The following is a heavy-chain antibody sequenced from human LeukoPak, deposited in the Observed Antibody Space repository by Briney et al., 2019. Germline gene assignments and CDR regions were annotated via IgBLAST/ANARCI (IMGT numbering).Heavy chain of an antibody. CDR1: GFTFSNYW. V-gene: IGHV3-7*01. Sequence: GGSLRLSCAASGFTFSNYWMSWVRQAPGKGLEWVANIKHIGSEKYYVDSVKGRFTISRDNTKNSVYLQMNSLRAEDTAVYYCARQLGGSGSYWGQGTLVTVSS. CDR2: IKHIGSEK. CDR3: ARQLGGSGSY. D-gene: IGHD3-10*01. J-gene: IGHJ4*02.